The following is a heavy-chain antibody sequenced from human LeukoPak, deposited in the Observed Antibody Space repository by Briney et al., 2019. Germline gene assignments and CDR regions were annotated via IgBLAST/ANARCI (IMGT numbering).Heavy chain of an antibody. CDR3: ARDPRVPYVSSVDR. Sequence: PGGSLRLSCAASGFTVSSNYISWVRQAPGKGLEWVSVIYSGGSTYYADSVKGRFTISRDNSKNTLYLQMNSLRAGDTAVYYCARDPRVPYVSSVDRWGQGTLVTVSS. D-gene: IGHD3-22*01. J-gene: IGHJ5*02. V-gene: IGHV3-66*01. CDR1: GFTVSSNY. CDR2: IYSGGST.